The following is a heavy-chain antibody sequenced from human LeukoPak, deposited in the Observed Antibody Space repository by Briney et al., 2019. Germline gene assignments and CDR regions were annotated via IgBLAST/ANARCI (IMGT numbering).Heavy chain of an antibody. V-gene: IGHV1-24*01. J-gene: IGHJ3*02. CDR3: ATDVAGSSGGPFRPPFDAFDI. CDR1: GYTLTELS. CDR2: FDPEDGET. Sequence: ASVKVSCKVSGYTLTELSMHWVRQAPGKGLEWMGGFDPEDGETIYARKFQGRVTMTEDTSTDTAYMELSSLRSEDTAVYYCATDVAGSSGGPFRPPFDAFDIWGQGTMVTVSS. D-gene: IGHD3-10*01.